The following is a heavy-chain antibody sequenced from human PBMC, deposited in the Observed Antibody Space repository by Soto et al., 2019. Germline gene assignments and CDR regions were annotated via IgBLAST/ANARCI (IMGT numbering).Heavy chain of an antibody. V-gene: IGHV4-31*03. CDR2: IYYSGST. Sequence: QVQLQESGPGLVKPSQTLSLTCTVSGGSISSGGYYWSWIRQHPGKGLEWIGYIYYSGSTYYNPSLKSRVTISVDTSKNQFSLKLSSVTAADTAVYYCARCIAEDIVVVVAAPSYYGMDVWGQGTTVTVSS. J-gene: IGHJ6*02. CDR3: ARCIAEDIVVVVAAPSYYGMDV. D-gene: IGHD2-15*01. CDR1: GGSISSGGYY.